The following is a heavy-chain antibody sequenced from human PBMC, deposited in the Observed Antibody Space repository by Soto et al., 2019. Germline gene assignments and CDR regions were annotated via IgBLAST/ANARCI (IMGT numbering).Heavy chain of an antibody. V-gene: IGHV3-21*01. Sequence: GGSLILSCAASGFSFISYSMKWVRQAPGKGLEWVSSISSSGSYIYYADSVKGRFSISRDNAKNSLYLQMNSLRAEDTAVYYCARALYHXCGSTICYYMXVWGKGTTVXVSS. CDR2: ISSSGSYI. J-gene: IGHJ6*03. CDR3: ARALYHXCGSTICYYMXV. D-gene: IGHD2-2*01. CDR1: GFSFISYS.